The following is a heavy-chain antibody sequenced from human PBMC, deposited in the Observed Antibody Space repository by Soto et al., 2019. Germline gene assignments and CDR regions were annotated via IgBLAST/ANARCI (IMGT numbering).Heavy chain of an antibody. V-gene: IGHV4-59*08. D-gene: IGHD6-13*01. CDR1: RGSISSYF. J-gene: IGHJ4*02. CDR2: IYYSGST. Sequence: SETLSLTCTVSRGSISSYFWSWIRQPPGKGLEWIGCIYYSGSTNYNPSLKSRVTISVDTSKDQFSLKLTSVTAADTAVYYCARQIRGRGSSWYYFDFWGQGTPVTVSS. CDR3: ARQIRGRGSSWYYFDF.